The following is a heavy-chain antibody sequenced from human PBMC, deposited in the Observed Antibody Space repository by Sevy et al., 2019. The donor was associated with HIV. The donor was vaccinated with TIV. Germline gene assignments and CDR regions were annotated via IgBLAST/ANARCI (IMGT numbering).Heavy chain of an antibody. D-gene: IGHD6-13*01. J-gene: IGHJ6*03. Sequence: GGSLRLSCAASGFTFSTYAMTWVRQAPGKGLEWVSGISGSGGSTYYADSVRGRFTISRDNSKNTLYLQMNSLIAEDTAVYYCANPQQQLDPYYQYYYMDVWGKGTTVTVSS. CDR2: ISGSGGST. V-gene: IGHV3-23*01. CDR1: GFTFSTYA. CDR3: ANPQQQLDPYYQYYYMDV.